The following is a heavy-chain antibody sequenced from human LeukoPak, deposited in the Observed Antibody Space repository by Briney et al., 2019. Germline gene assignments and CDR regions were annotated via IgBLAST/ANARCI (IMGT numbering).Heavy chain of an antibody. CDR2: INPTSGVT. J-gene: IGHJ4*02. CDR1: GYTFTGYL. Sequence: ASVKVSCKASGYTFTGYLLHWVRQSPGQGLEWMGWINPTSGVTNYAQKFQGRVTMTKDTSISTAYMDLTSLRSDDTAVYYCSRVHSSKVHEYWGQGTLVTVSS. CDR3: SRVHSSKVHEY. D-gene: IGHD6-6*01. V-gene: IGHV1-2*02.